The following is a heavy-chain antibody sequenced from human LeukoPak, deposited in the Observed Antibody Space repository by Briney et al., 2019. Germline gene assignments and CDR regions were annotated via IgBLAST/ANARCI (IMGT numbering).Heavy chain of an antibody. CDR1: GFTFSSYA. J-gene: IGHJ4*02. CDR3: AKHSAQRSVDIVATMGV. CDR2: ISGSGGST. D-gene: IGHD5-12*01. Sequence: GGSLRLSCAASGFTFSSYAMSWVRQAPGKGLEWVSAISGSGGSTYYADSVKGRFTISRGNSKNTLYLQMNSLRAEDTAVYYCAKHSAQRSVDIVATMGVWGQGTLVTVSS. V-gene: IGHV3-23*01.